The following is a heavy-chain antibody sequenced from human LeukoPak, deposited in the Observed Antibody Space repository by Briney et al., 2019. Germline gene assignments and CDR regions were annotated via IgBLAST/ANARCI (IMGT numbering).Heavy chain of an antibody. J-gene: IGHJ4*02. CDR1: GFTFSNYD. CDR2: ISYDGTNK. V-gene: IGHV3-30*18. Sequence: GGSLRLSCAASGFTFSNYDMHWVRQAPGKGLEWVAVISYDGTNKYYANAVKGRFTISRDNSKSTLYLQMNSLRAEDTAVYYCAKENDFVYWGQGTLVTVSS. D-gene: IGHD3-3*01. CDR3: AKENDFVY.